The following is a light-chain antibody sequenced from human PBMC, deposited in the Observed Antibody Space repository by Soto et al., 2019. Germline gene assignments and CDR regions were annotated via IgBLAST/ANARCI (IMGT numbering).Light chain of an antibody. CDR3: QQYGSSPGT. Sequence: EIVLTQSQGTLYLSPGERATLSCRASQSVSSSYLAWYQQNPGQAPRLLIYGASSRATGIPDRFSGSGSGTDFTLTISRLEPEDFAVYYCQQYGSSPGTFGQGTKVEIK. CDR1: QSVSSSY. J-gene: IGKJ1*01. V-gene: IGKV3-20*01. CDR2: GAS.